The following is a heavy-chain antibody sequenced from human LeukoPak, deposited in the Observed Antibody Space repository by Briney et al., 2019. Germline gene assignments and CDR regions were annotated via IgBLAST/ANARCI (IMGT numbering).Heavy chain of an antibody. CDR1: SNSISSDDW. J-gene: IGHJ4*02. D-gene: IGHD3-22*01. Sequence: PSGTLSLTCAVSSNSISSDDWWTWVRQPPGRGLEWIGEVYHRGSTNYNPSLKSRVTISIDKSRNQFSLMLSSVTAADTAVYYCARRQYYDSTGYFAYWGREPWSPSPQ. CDR2: VYHRGST. V-gene: IGHV4-4*02. CDR3: ARRQYYDSTGYFAY.